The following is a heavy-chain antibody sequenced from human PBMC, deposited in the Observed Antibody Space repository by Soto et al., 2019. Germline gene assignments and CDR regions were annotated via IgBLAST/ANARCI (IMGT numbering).Heavy chain of an antibody. CDR3: VRIAAAGPSIDP. J-gene: IGHJ5*02. Sequence: PGESLKISCSASGFTFSSYAMHWVRQAPGKGLEYVSAISSNGGSTYYADSVKGRFTISRDNSKNTLYLQMSSLRAEDTAVYYCVRIAAAGPSIDPWGQGTLVTVSS. CDR1: GFTFSSYA. V-gene: IGHV3-64D*08. CDR2: ISSNGGST. D-gene: IGHD6-13*01.